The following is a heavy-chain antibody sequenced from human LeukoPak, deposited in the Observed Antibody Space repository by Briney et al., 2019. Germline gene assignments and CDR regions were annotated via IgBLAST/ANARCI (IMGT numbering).Heavy chain of an antibody. D-gene: IGHD6-19*01. CDR3: ARVSSGWYARAFDI. Sequence: VASVKVSCKASGYTFTGYYMHWVRQAPGQGLEWMGWINPNSGGTNYAQMFQGRVTMTRDTSISTAYMELSRLRSDDTAVYYCARVSSGWYARAFDIWVRGTMVTVSS. CDR2: INPNSGGT. J-gene: IGHJ3*02. V-gene: IGHV1-2*02. CDR1: GYTFTGYY.